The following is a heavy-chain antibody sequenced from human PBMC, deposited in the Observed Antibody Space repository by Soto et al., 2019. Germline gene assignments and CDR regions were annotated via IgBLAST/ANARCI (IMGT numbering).Heavy chain of an antibody. Sequence: GGSLRLSCAASGFTFDDYAMHWVRQAPGKGLEWVSGISWNSGSIGYADSVKGRFTISRDNAKNSLYLQMNSLRAEDTALYYCAKDTCRIAAAGTCYGMDVWGQGTTVTSP. CDR2: ISWNSGSI. CDR1: GFTFDDYA. CDR3: AKDTCRIAAAGTCYGMDV. V-gene: IGHV3-9*01. J-gene: IGHJ6*02. D-gene: IGHD6-13*01.